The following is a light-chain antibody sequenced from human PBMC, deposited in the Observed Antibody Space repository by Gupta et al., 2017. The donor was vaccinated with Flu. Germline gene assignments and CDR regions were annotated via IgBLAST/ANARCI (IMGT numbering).Light chain of an antibody. Sequence: DIQMTQPPSTLSASVGDRVTITCRASRTISSWLAWFQQKPGMAPKFLIYKASSLDSGVPSRFSGSGSGTEFTLTINSLQTDDFATYYCQQDNSYPWTFGQGTKVENK. CDR1: RTISSW. CDR3: QQDNSYPWT. J-gene: IGKJ1*01. V-gene: IGKV1-5*03. CDR2: KAS.